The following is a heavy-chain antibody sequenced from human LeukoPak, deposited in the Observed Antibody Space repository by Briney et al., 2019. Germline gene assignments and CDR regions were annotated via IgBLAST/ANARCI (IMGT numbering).Heavy chain of an antibody. Sequence: ASVKVSCKASGYTFGGYYMHWVRQAPGQGLEWMGWIIPNGGGTKYAQKFQGRVTVTRDTSISTAYMELSRLRSDDTAVYYCARGQLTEIDYWGQGTLVTVSS. J-gene: IGHJ4*02. CDR3: ARGQLTEIDY. V-gene: IGHV1-2*02. CDR2: IIPNGGGT. CDR1: GYTFGGYY. D-gene: IGHD5-24*01.